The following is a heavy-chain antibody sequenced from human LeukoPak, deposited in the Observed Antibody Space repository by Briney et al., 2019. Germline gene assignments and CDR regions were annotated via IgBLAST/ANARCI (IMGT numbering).Heavy chain of an antibody. CDR2: ISGSSSYT. V-gene: IGHV3-11*03. Sequence: GGSLRLSCAASGFTFSDYYMSWIRQVPGKGLEWVSYISGSSSYTNYADSVKGRFTISRDNANNSLYLQMDSLRAEDTAVYYCTRITVVAGNTYLADYWGQGTLVTVSS. D-gene: IGHD6-19*01. CDR1: GFTFSDYY. J-gene: IGHJ4*02. CDR3: TRITVVAGNTYLADY.